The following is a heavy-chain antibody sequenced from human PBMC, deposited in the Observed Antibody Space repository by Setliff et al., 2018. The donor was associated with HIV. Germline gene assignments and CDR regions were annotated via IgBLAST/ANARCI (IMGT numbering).Heavy chain of an antibody. J-gene: IGHJ6*03. V-gene: IGHV1-18*01. CDR2: ISAYNGNT. CDR3: ARGAWYTSGWHSSRYMDV. D-gene: IGHD6-19*01. CDR1: GYTFTSYG. Sequence: ASVKVSCKASGYTFTSYGISWVRQAPGQGLEWMGWISAYNGNTNYAQKLQGRVTMTTDTSTSTAYMELRSLRSDDTAVYYCARGAWYTSGWHSSRYMDVWGKGSTVTVSS.